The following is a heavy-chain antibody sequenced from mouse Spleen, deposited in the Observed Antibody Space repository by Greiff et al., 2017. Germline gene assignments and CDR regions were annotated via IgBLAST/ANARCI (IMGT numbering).Heavy chain of an antibody. CDR2: ISDGGSYT. J-gene: IGHJ2*01. D-gene: IGHD4-1*01. V-gene: IGHV5-4*01. CDR1: GFTFSSYA. CDR3: AREKDPDWYYFDY. Sequence: EVKLVESGGGLVKPGGSLKLSCAASGFTFSSYAMSWVRQTPEKRLEWVATISDGGSYTYYPDNVKGRFTISRDNAKNNLYLQMSHLKSEDTAMYYCAREKDPDWYYFDYWGQGTTLTVSS.